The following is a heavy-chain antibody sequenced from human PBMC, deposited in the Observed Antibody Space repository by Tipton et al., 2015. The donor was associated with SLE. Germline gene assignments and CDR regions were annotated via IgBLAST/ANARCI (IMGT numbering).Heavy chain of an antibody. CDR2: IFYSGNT. CDR1: GGSMNNYY. CDR3: AREGLRFLHMDV. D-gene: IGHD3-3*01. J-gene: IGHJ6*04. V-gene: IGHV4-59*01. Sequence: TLSLTCTVSGGSMNNYYWNWIRQPPGKGLEWIGHIFYSGNTNYNPSLKSRVTISVDTSKNQFSLKLSSVTAADTAVYYCAREGLRFLHMDVWGRGTTVIVSS.